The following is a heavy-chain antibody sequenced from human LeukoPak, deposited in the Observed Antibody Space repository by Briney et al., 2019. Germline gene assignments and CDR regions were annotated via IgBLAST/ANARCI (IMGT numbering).Heavy chain of an antibody. J-gene: IGHJ4*02. CDR1: GFTFSSYG. CDR3: ARDYESSSWADY. D-gene: IGHD6-13*01. Sequence: GGSLRLSCAASGFTFSSYGMHWVRQAPGKGLEWVAVIWYDGSNKYYADSVKGRFTISRDDSKNTLCLQMNSLRAEDTAVYYCARDYESSSWADYWGQGTLVTVSS. CDR2: IWYDGSNK. V-gene: IGHV3-33*01.